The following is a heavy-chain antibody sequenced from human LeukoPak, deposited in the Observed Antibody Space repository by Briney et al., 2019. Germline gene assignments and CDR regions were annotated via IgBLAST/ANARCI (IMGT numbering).Heavy chain of an antibody. D-gene: IGHD3-10*02. CDR2: ARNRGNGYTT. CDR1: GFTFSDHY. V-gene: IGHV3-72*01. CDR3: ARILRVDYVPYYFDY. J-gene: IGHJ4*02. Sequence: GGSLRLSCAASGFTFSDHYIDCVRQAPGKWLEWVGRARNRGNGYTTQYAASVKGRFTFSRDDSQHTVYLPMNSLKTEETAVYFSARILRVDYVPYYFDYWGKGTLVTVSS.